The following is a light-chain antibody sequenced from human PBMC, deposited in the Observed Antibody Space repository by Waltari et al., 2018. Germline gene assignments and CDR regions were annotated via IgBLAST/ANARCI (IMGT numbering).Light chain of an antibody. CDR1: QSLLDSEDGNTY. V-gene: IGKV2-40*01. CDR3: MQAPEFPYS. CDR2: EVS. Sequence: DIMMTQTPLSLPVTLGEPASFSCRSSQSLLDSEDGNTYLEWYLQKPGQSPQLLIYEVSSRASGVPDRFSGSGSDTDFTLKISRLEAEDVGVYYCMQAPEFPYSFGQGTKLEIK. J-gene: IGKJ2*03.